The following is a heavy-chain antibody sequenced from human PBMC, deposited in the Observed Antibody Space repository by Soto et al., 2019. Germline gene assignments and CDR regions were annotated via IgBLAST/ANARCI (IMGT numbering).Heavy chain of an antibody. V-gene: IGHV3-23*01. CDR1: GFTFSSYA. CDR3: AKGRAITVYGVDILFDY. D-gene: IGHD3-3*01. CDR2: ISGSGDNT. Sequence: PGVSLRLSCAASGFTFSSYAMSWVRQAPGKGLEWVSVISGSGDNTFYAASVKGRFAISRDNSKNILYLQMNSLSADDAAVYFCAKGRAITVYGVDILFDYWGLGTMVTV. J-gene: IGHJ4*01.